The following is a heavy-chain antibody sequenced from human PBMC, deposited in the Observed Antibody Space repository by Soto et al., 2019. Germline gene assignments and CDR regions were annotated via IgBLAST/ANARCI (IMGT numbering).Heavy chain of an antibody. CDR2: ITSDTKTI. D-gene: IGHD1-26*01. J-gene: IGHJ4*02. V-gene: IGHV3-48*02. CDR3: ARSVGGHFDY. Sequence: EVQLVESGGDLVQRGGSLRLSCVASGFTFSVYSMNWVRQAPGKGLEWFSYITSDTKTIKYADSVKGRFTISRDNAKNSVYLRMNSLRDEDTAVYYCARSVGGHFDYWGQGTVVTVSS. CDR1: GFTFSVYS.